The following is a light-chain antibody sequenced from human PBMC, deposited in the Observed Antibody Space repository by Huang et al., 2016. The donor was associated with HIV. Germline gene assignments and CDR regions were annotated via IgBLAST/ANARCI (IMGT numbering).Light chain of an antibody. J-gene: IGKJ2*03. Sequence: DIQMTQSPSTLSASVGDRVIITCRASQSIGNWLAWFQQKPGGAPKLLIYDASNLQNGVPSRFSGSGSGTVFTLTIDNLQPEDYSTYYCQQYNTPPYRFGQGTKVDIK. CDR2: DAS. V-gene: IGKV1-5*01. CDR1: QSIGNW. CDR3: QQYNTPPYR.